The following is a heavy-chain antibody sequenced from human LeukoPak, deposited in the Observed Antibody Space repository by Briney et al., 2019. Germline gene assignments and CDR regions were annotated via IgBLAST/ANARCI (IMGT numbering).Heavy chain of an antibody. CDR3: ERDYRAGVYFDL. D-gene: IGHD1-26*01. V-gene: IGHV1-2*06. J-gene: IGHJ2*01. CDR2: INPNSGGT. CDR1: GYTFTGYY. Sequence: ASVKVSCKASGYTFTGYYMHWVRQAPGQGLEWMGRINPNSGGTNYAQKFQGRVTLTRDTSISTAYMELSRLRSDDTAVYYCERDYRAGVYFDLWGRGTLVTVSS.